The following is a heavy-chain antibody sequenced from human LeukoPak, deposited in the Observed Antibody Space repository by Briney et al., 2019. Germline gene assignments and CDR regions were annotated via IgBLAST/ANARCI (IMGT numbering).Heavy chain of an antibody. V-gene: IGHV3-23*01. CDR3: ATCRQVLLPFES. J-gene: IGHJ4*02. Sequence: GGSLRLSCAASGFTFSSYWMSWVRQPPGKGLEWVSSIFPSGGEIHYADSVRGRFTISRDNSKSILSLQMNSLRAEDTAIYYCATCRQVLLPFESWGQGTLVTVSS. CDR1: GFTFSSYW. CDR2: IFPSGGEI. D-gene: IGHD5-18*01.